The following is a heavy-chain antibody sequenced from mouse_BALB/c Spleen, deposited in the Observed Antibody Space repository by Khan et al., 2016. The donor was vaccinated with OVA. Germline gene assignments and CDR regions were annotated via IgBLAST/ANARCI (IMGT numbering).Heavy chain of an antibody. Sequence: QIQLVQSGAELVKPGASVKLSCKTSGYTFTNYWIQWIKQRPGQGLGWIGQIFPGTGTTYYNQTFKGKATLTVDTSSNTAYMHLSSLTSEDSAVYFCARGYFGNYEFVYWGQGTLVTVSP. D-gene: IGHD2-1*01. V-gene: IGHV1S132*01. CDR1: GYTFTNYW. CDR3: ARGYFGNYEFVY. J-gene: IGHJ3*01. CDR2: IFPGTGTT.